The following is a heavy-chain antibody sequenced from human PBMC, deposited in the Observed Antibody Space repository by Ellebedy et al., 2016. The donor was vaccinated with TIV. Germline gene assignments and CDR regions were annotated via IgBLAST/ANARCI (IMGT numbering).Heavy chain of an antibody. CDR1: GFTFSDYG. V-gene: IGHV3-30*03. D-gene: IGHD4-17*01. Sequence: GESLKISCVASGFTFSDYGMHWVRQAPGKGLEWEAVISNDGRSKYHVDSVKGRFTISRDNSKSTLYLQMDSLRADDTAVYYCAPGGTTKVKKGFGYWGQGTLVTVSS. CDR2: ISNDGRSK. J-gene: IGHJ4*02. CDR3: APGGTTKVKKGFGY.